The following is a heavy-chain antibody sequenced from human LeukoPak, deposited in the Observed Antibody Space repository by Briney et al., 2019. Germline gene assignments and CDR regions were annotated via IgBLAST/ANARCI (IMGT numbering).Heavy chain of an antibody. Sequence: GGSLRLSCTASGFIFSSYAMNWVRQAPGKGLEWVSVMTSSGGGTDYADSVKGRFTISRDNFKNTLYLQMNSLRAEDTAVYYCAKSIQLWLHYFDYWGQGTLVTVSS. CDR3: AKSIQLWLHYFDY. V-gene: IGHV3-23*01. J-gene: IGHJ4*02. CDR1: GFIFSSYA. CDR2: MTSSGGGT. D-gene: IGHD5-18*01.